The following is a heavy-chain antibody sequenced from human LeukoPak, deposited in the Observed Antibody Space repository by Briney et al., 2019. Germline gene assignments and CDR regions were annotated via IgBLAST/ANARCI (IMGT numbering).Heavy chain of an antibody. V-gene: IGHV3-48*01. CDR1: GFTFSSYS. CDR2: ISSSSSTI. CDR3: AKKEYDSSGYYYYPYHY. Sequence: GSLRLSCAASGFTFSSYSMNWVRQAPGKGLEWVSYISSSSSTIYYADSVKGRFTISRDNSKNTLYLQMNSLRAEDTAVYYCAKKEYDSSGYYYYPYHYWGQGTLVTVSS. J-gene: IGHJ4*02. D-gene: IGHD3-22*01.